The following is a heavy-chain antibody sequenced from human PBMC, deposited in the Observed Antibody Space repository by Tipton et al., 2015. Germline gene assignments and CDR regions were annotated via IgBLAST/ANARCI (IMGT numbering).Heavy chain of an antibody. D-gene: IGHD6-6*01. CDR1: GGSIRTYY. CDR2: IYHSGRT. CDR3: ARHRPYSSSGADYFDY. J-gene: IGHJ4*02. V-gene: IGHV4-59*08. Sequence: TLSLTCTVSGGSIRTYYWVWVRQPPGRGLESLGYIYHSGRTNYNPSLRSRLTMSVDSSKNQFSLKLSSVTAADTAVYYCARHRPYSSSGADYFDYWGQGTLVTVSS.